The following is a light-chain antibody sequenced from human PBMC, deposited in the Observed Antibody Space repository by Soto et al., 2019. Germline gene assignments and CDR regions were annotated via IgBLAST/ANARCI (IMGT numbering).Light chain of an antibody. Sequence: AIQMTQSPSSLSASVGDRVTVTCRASQDIRNAVARYQQKPGKAPEVLIFAPSSLKSGVPSRFSGSGSGADFTLTISSLQPEDFATYYWLQHYSYPRTFGHGTKVEIK. CDR2: APS. CDR3: LQHYSYPRT. J-gene: IGKJ1*01. CDR1: QDIRNA. V-gene: IGKV1-6*01.